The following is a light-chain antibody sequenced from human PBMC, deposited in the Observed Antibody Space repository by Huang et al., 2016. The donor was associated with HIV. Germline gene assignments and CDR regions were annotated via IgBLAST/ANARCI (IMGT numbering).Light chain of an antibody. J-gene: IGKJ4*01. CDR2: DAT. Sequence: EIVLTQSPATLSLSPGERATLSCRASQSVSSYLAWYQQKPGQAPRLLSYDATNRATGIPDKFSGSGAGTDFTLSISSLAPEDFAVYYCQQRSNWPPLTFGGGTKVEIK. V-gene: IGKV3-11*01. CDR3: QQRSNWPPLT. CDR1: QSVSSY.